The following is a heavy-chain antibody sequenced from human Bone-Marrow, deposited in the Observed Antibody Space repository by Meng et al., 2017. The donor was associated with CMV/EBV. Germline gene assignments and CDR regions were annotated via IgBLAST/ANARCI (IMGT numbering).Heavy chain of an antibody. Sequence: GGSLRLSCAASGFTFGTYAMSWVRQAPGKGLEWVSGIIGSGVTTYYADSVKGRFTISRDNSKNTLYLQMNSLRAEDTAVYYCAKDRQGIAAGGQDYWGQGTLVTVSS. D-gene: IGHD6-13*01. CDR1: GFTFGTYA. V-gene: IGHV3-23*01. CDR3: AKDRQGIAAGGQDY. J-gene: IGHJ4*02. CDR2: IIGSGVTT.